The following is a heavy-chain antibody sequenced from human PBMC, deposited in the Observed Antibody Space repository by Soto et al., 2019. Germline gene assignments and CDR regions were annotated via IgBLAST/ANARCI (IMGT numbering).Heavy chain of an antibody. Sequence: SETLCLTCTVSGGSVSTGMKYWGWVRQPPGKALEFIGYMYKTGETLLNSSLKSRVTLSMETSKNQFSLTLSSVTAADTAVYFCMKSHDAGHFLRIYVWAPRNTVPVSS. V-gene: IGHV4-61*01. CDR2: MYKTGET. CDR3: MKSHDAGHFLRIYV. D-gene: IGHD1-1*01. CDR1: GGSVSTGMKY. J-gene: IGHJ6*02.